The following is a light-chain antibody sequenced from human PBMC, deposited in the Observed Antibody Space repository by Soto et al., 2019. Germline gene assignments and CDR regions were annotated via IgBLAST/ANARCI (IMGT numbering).Light chain of an antibody. J-gene: IGKJ5*01. CDR2: DAS. V-gene: IGKV3-11*01. CDR1: QSVSSS. Sequence: EIVLTQSPVTLSLSPGERATLSCRASQSVSSSLAWYQQKPGQAPRLLIYDASNTATGIPARFSGSGSGTDFTLTISSLDPEVFAIYYCQQRSSSITFGQGTRVE. CDR3: QQRSSSIT.